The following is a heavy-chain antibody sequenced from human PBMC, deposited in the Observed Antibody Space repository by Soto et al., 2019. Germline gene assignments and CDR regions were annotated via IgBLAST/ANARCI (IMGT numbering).Heavy chain of an antibody. CDR1: GGSISRSNW. CDR2: IYHSGST. D-gene: IGHD3-10*01. Sequence: QVQLQESGPGLVKPSGTLSLTCAVSGGSISRSNWWSWVRQPPGKGLEWIGEIYHSGSTNYNPSLRGRVTIAVDNTKNEFSPKLSSVTAADTAVDYCARSYMVRGVANWFDPWGQGTLVTVSS. V-gene: IGHV4-4*02. J-gene: IGHJ5*02. CDR3: ARSYMVRGVANWFDP.